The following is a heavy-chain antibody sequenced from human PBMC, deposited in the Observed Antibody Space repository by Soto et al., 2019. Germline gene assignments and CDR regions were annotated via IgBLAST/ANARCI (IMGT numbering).Heavy chain of an antibody. Sequence: GGSLRLSCAGSGFTFSDYWMNWVRQAPGKGLEWVANIKKDGGGELYVDSVKGRFTISRDNAKNSLFLQMNSLRAEDTAVYYCAKDSNFWSGYYVAYWGQGTLVTVSS. CDR2: IKKDGGGE. V-gene: IGHV3-7*03. J-gene: IGHJ4*02. CDR1: GFTFSDYW. D-gene: IGHD3-3*01. CDR3: AKDSNFWSGYYVAY.